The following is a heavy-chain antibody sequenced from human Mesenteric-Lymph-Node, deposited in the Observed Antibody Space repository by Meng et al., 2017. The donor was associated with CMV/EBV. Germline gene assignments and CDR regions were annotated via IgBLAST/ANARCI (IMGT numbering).Heavy chain of an antibody. CDR1: GFTFSFYS. J-gene: IGHJ4*02. CDR3: ATLQLGYSYGYDY. Sequence: GGSLRLSCAASGFTFSFYSMNWVRQAPGKGLEWVSSISSSSSYIYYADSVKGRFTISRDNAKNSLCLQMNSLRAEDTAVYYCATLQLGYSYGYDYWGQGTLVTVSS. V-gene: IGHV3-21*01. D-gene: IGHD5-18*01. CDR2: ISSSSSYI.